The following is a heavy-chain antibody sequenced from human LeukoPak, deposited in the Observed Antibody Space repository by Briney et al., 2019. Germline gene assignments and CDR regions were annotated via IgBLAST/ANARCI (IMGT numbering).Heavy chain of an antibody. CDR1: GFTFSSYA. V-gene: IGHV3-23*01. Sequence: GGSLRLSCAASGFTFSSYAMSWVRQAPGKGLEWVSAISGSGGSTYYADSVKGRFTISRDNSKNTLHLQMNSLRAEDTAVYYCAKDGSAGWDWNFDLWGRGTLVTVSS. J-gene: IGHJ2*01. D-gene: IGHD1-26*01. CDR3: AKDGSAGWDWNFDL. CDR2: ISGSGGST.